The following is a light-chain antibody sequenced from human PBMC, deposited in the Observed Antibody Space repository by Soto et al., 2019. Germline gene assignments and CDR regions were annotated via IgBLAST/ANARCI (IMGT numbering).Light chain of an antibody. V-gene: IGKV3-11*01. J-gene: IGKJ4*01. CDR2: SAS. CDR3: QERNRWPRGT. CDR1: QRVSVN. Sequence: EVVLTQSPATLSLSPVESATLSCRASQRVSVNFAWYQQKPGYAPSPLIYSASDRAPGIPASFSGRGSGTYFTLTISRLEPEDFAVYYCQERNRWPRGTFGGWTKVEI.